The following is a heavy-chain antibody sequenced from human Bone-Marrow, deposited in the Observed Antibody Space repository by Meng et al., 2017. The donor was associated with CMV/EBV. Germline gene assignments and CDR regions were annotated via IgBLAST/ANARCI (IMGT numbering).Heavy chain of an antibody. V-gene: IGHV5-51*01. CDR3: ARRGYDSGRGESFDV. D-gene: IGHD3-22*01. CDR1: GYTFTSYW. CDR2: IYPGDSDT. Sequence: GGSLRLSCKGSGYTFTSYWIGWVRQMPGKGLEWMGIIYPGDSDTRYSPSFQGQVTISADKSISTAYLHWSSLKVSDTAIYYCARRGYDSGRGESFDVWGQGTTVTVSS. J-gene: IGHJ3*01.